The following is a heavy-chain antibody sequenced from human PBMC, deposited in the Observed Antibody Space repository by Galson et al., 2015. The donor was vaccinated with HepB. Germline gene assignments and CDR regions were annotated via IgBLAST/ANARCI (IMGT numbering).Heavy chain of an antibody. CDR1: GFTFSSYD. CDR3: AKGMSGYLVYYYGMDV. D-gene: IGHD3-3*01. J-gene: IGHJ6*02. V-gene: IGHV3-23*01. Sequence: LRLSCAASGFTFSSYDMSWVRQAPGKGLEWVSTISGSGGSTYYADSVKGRFTISGDNSKNTLYLQMNSLRAEDTAVYYCAKGMSGYLVYYYGMDVWGQGTTVTVSS. CDR2: ISGSGGST.